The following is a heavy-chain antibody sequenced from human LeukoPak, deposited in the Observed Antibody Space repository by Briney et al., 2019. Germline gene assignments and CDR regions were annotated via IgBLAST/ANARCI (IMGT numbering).Heavy chain of an antibody. CDR1: GYTFTGCY. CDR2: INPNSGGT. J-gene: IGHJ6*02. Sequence: ASVKVSCKASGYTFTGCYMHWVRQAPGQGLEWMGWINPNSGGTNYAQKFQGRVTMTRGTSISTAYMELSRLRSDDTAVYYCARAGDTAMVVDVWGQGTTVTVSS. V-gene: IGHV1-2*02. CDR3: ARAGDTAMVVDV. D-gene: IGHD5-18*01.